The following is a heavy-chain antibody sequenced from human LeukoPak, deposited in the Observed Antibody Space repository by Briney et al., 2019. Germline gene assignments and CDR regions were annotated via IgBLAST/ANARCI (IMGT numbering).Heavy chain of an antibody. Sequence: QPGGSLRPSCAASGFTFSSYGMTWVRQAPGKGLEWVSGISDSGGSTYYADSVKGRFTISRDQSKNTLFLQMNSLRAEDTAVYYCAKDSNFDWLLGVFDYWGQGTLVTVSS. D-gene: IGHD3-9*01. J-gene: IGHJ4*02. CDR3: AKDSNFDWLLGVFDY. CDR1: GFTFSSYG. CDR2: ISDSGGST. V-gene: IGHV3-23*01.